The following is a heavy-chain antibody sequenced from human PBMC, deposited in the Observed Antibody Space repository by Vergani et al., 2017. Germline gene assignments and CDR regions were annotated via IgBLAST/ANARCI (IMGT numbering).Heavy chain of an antibody. V-gene: IGHV1-69*01. CDR3: ARAGYYDSWNFDD. J-gene: IGHJ4*02. CDR1: GYTFTSYD. CDR2: IIPIFGTA. D-gene: IGHD3-22*01. Sequence: QVQLVQSGAEVKKPGASVKVSCKASGYTFTSYDINWVRQATGQGLEWMGGIIPIFGTANYAQKFQGRVTITADESTSTAYMDLSSLICEDTAVYYCARAGYYDSWNFDDWGQGTLVTVYS.